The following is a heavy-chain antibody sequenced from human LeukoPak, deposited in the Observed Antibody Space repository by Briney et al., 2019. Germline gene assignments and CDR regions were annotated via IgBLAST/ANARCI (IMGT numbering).Heavy chain of an antibody. J-gene: IGHJ4*02. Sequence: GGSLRLSCVSSGFTSSSYWMEWVRQGPGKGLEWVSRIKGDGSYTAYADSVKGRFTISRDNAKNTVYPQMNSLRAEDTAIYYCSYNHFDHWGQGTLVTVSS. D-gene: IGHD1-14*01. V-gene: IGHV3-74*03. CDR2: IKGDGSYT. CDR1: GFTSSSYW. CDR3: SYNHFDH.